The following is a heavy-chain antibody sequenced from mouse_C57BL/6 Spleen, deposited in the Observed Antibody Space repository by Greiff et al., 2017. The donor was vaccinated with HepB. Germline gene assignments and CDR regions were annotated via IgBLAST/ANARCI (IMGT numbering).Heavy chain of an antibody. V-gene: IGHV5-4*01. J-gene: IGHJ4*01. Sequence: DVKLVESGGGLVKPGGSLKLSCAASGFTFSSYAMSWVRQTPEKRLEWVATISDGGSYTYYPDNVKGRFTISRDNAKNNLYLQMSHLKSEDTAMYYCARDLDYYGSSPYYAMDYWGQGTSVTVSS. CDR1: GFTFSSYA. D-gene: IGHD1-1*01. CDR3: ARDLDYYGSSPYYAMDY. CDR2: ISDGGSYT.